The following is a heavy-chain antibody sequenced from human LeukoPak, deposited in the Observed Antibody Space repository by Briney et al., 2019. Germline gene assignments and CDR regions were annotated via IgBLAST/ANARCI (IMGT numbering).Heavy chain of an antibody. Sequence: PGGSLRLSCAASEFIFSNYWMNWVRQAPGKGLEWVANIKQDGSDKYYVDSVKGRFTISRDNAKNSLYLQMNSQRAEDTAVYYCAKNFWSDKYYYYYMDVWGKGTTVTVSS. CDR3: AKNFWSDKYYYYYMDV. CDR1: EFIFSNYW. CDR2: IKQDGSDK. V-gene: IGHV3-7*03. J-gene: IGHJ6*03. D-gene: IGHD3-3*01.